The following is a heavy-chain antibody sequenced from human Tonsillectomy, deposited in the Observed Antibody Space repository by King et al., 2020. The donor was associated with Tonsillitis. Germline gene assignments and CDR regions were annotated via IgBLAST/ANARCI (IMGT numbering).Heavy chain of an antibody. CDR2: ISYSGST. V-gene: IGHV4-59*01. D-gene: IGHD3-10*01. CDR3: ARSYGSGSFFDY. CDR1: GGSISGYY. J-gene: IGHJ4*02. Sequence: QLQESGPGLVKPSETLSLTCSVSGGSISGYYWSWIRQPPGKGLEWIAYISYSGSTDYNPPLKSRVTISGDTSKKQFSLQLSSVTAADTAVYYCARSYGSGSFFDYWGQGTLVPVSS.